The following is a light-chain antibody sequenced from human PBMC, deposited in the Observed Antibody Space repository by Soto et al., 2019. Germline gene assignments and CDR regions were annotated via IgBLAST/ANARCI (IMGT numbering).Light chain of an antibody. Sequence: EIVLTQSTATLSSFPGDRVTLSCRASQAVNTRLAWYQHRPGQAPRLLIYLASNRAAGVPARYSGSGSGTDFTLTIIDVEPEDFAVYYCHQRQSSPRTFGEGTTVDI. V-gene: IGKV3-11*01. J-gene: IGKJ1*01. CDR3: HQRQSSPRT. CDR1: QAVNTR. CDR2: LAS.